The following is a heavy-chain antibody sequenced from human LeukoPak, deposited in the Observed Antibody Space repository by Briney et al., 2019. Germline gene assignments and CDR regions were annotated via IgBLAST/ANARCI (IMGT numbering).Heavy chain of an antibody. CDR3: ARSEGATRNRAHDY. V-gene: IGHV1-18*01. CDR1: GYTFTSYD. D-gene: IGHD1-26*01. Sequence: APVKVSCEASGYTFTSYDIRWVRQAPGQGLERMGWISAYNGYTNYAQNFQGRVTMTTDTSTSTAFMELRSLTSDDTAVYYCARSEGATRNRAHDYWGQGTLVTVSS. CDR2: ISAYNGYT. J-gene: IGHJ4*02.